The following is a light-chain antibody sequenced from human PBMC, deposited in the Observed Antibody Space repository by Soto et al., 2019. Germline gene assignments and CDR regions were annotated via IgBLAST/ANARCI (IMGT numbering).Light chain of an antibody. CDR1: SSNIGAGYD. V-gene: IGLV1-40*01. J-gene: IGLJ1*01. Sequence: QSVLTQPPSVSGAPGQRVTISCAGSSSNIGAGYDVQWYQHLPGTAPKLLIYGNSNGPSGVPDRFSGSKSGTSASLVIPGLQAEDEADYYYHSFDSSLSGSVFGTGTKVTVL. CDR2: GNS. CDR3: HSFDSSLSGSV.